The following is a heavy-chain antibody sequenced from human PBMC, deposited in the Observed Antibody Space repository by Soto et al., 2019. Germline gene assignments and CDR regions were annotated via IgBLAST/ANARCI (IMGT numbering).Heavy chain of an antibody. CDR2: IYYSGST. CDR3: ARDFNNWNYQDAFDI. CDR1: GGSISSYY. J-gene: IGHJ3*02. Sequence: PSETLSLTCTVSGGSISSYYWSWIRQPPGKGLEWIGYIYYSGSTNYNPSLKSRVTISVDTSKNQFSLKLSSVTAADTAVYYCARDFNNWNYQDAFDIWGQGTMVTVSS. V-gene: IGHV4-59*01. D-gene: IGHD1-7*01.